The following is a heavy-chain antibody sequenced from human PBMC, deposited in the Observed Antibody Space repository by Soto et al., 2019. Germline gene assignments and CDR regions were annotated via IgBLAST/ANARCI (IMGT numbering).Heavy chain of an antibody. CDR1: GGSISSSAYS. CDR2: IYHSGTT. V-gene: IGHV4-39*07. Sequence: SETLSLTCTVSGGSISSSAYSWGWIRQPPGKGLEWIGNIYHSGTTYYNPSLQSRVTISVDTSKNQFSLKLSSVTAADTAVYYCARVWGGAFDFWGQGTMVTVSS. D-gene: IGHD3-10*01. CDR3: ARVWGGAFDF. J-gene: IGHJ3*01.